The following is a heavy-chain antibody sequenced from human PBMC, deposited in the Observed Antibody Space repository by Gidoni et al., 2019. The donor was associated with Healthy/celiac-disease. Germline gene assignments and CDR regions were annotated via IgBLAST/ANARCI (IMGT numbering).Heavy chain of an antibody. D-gene: IGHD6-19*01. CDR2: TIPIFGTA. V-gene: IGHV1-69*06. CDR3: ARALAVAGTLETGYFDY. Sequence: QVQLVQSGAEVKKPGSSVKVSCKASGGTFSSYAISWVRQAPGQGLEWMGGTIPIFGTANYAQKFQGRVTITADKSTSTAYMELSSLRSEDTAVYYCARALAVAGTLETGYFDYWGQGTLVTVSS. CDR1: GGTFSSYA. J-gene: IGHJ4*02.